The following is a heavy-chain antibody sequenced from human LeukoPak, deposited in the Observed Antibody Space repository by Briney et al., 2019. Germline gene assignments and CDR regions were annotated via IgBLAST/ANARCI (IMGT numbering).Heavy chain of an antibody. CDR1: GHTFTNYY. CDR2: ISPSGTST. V-gene: IGHV1-46*01. D-gene: IGHD1-26*01. Sequence: ASVKVSCKASGHTFTNYYMHWVRQAPGQGLEWMGIISPSGTSTNYAQKFQGRVSMTRDTSTGTVYMELSSLRSEDTAMYYCVTYIVGAFFDYWGQGTLVTVSS. J-gene: IGHJ4*02. CDR3: VTYIVGAFFDY.